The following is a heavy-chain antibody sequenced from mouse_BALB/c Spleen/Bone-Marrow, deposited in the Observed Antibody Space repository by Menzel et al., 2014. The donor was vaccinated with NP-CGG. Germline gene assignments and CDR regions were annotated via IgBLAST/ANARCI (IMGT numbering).Heavy chain of an antibody. J-gene: IGHJ3*01. CDR2: SRNKAKYYTT. Sequence: DAMLVESGGGLVQPGDSLRLSCATSGFTFSDFYMEWVRQPPGKRLEWIAASRNKAKYYTTEYSASVKGRFIVSRDTSQSVLYLQMNALRAEDTAIYYCARDVGYGNYFVYWGQGTLVTVSA. CDR3: ARDVGYGNYFVY. V-gene: IGHV7-1*02. D-gene: IGHD2-10*02. CDR1: GFTFSDFY.